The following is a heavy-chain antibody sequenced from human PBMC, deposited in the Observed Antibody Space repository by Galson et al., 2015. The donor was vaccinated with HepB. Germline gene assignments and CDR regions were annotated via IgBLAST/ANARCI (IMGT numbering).Heavy chain of an antibody. CDR3: AREGKAAPTNPVDY. D-gene: IGHD6-13*01. J-gene: IGHJ4*02. CDR2: ITPIFGTA. Sequence: SVKVSCKASGGTFSTHAMSWVRQAPGQGLEWMGGITPIFGTAYYAQKFQGRVTITADEFTSTVYMELRSLRSEDTAVYYCAREGKAAPTNPVDYWGQGTLVTVSS. CDR1: GGTFSTHA. V-gene: IGHV1-69*13.